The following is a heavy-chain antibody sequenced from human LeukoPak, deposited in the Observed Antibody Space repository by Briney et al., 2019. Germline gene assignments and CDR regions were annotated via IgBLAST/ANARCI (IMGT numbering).Heavy chain of an antibody. J-gene: IGHJ5*02. CDR2: INSHSGGS. Sequence: ASVKVSCKASRYIFTGYYIHWVRQAPGKGREWMGRINSHSGGSNYAQNFQGRVTMTRETYIRTVYMELSGLRSDGTGVYYCARAITAAASNWFDPWGQGTLVTVSS. D-gene: IGHD6-13*01. CDR1: RYIFTGYY. CDR3: ARAITAAASNWFDP. V-gene: IGHV1-2*05.